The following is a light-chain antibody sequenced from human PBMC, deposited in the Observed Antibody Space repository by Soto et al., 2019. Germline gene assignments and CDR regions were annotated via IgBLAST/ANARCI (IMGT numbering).Light chain of an antibody. Sequence: QSALTQPASVSGSPGQSITISCTGTSSDVGGYNYVSWYQQHPGKAPKLMIYDVSNRPSGVSNRFSGSKSGNTASLTISGLQAEDEADYYFSSYTSSSTLGFGGGTQLTVL. CDR2: DVS. CDR3: SSYTSSSTLG. J-gene: IGLJ7*01. V-gene: IGLV2-14*01. CDR1: SSDVGGYNY.